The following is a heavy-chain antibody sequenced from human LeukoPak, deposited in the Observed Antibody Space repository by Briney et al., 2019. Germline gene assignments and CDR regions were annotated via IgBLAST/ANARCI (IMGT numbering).Heavy chain of an antibody. J-gene: IGHJ4*02. CDR3: ARFPPVYCSGGSCLDDY. CDR1: GGSIGSGGYY. CDR2: IYYSGST. Sequence: PSETLSLTCTVSGGSIGSGGYYWSWIRQHPGKGLEWIGYIYYSGSTYYNPSLMSRVTISVDTSKNQFSLELNSVTAADTAVYYCARFPPVYCSGGSCLDDYWGQGTLVTVSS. V-gene: IGHV4-31*03. D-gene: IGHD2-15*01.